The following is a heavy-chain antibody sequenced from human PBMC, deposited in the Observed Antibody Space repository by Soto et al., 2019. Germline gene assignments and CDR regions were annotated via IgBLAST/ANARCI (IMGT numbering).Heavy chain of an antibody. J-gene: IGHJ3*02. D-gene: IGHD5-12*01. CDR2: IKQDGSEK. CDR3: AGRGYSVLTNAFDI. CDR1: GFTFSSYW. Sequence: HPGGSLRLSCAASGFTFSSYWMSWVRQAPGKGLEWVANIKQDGSEKYYVDSVKGRFTISRDNAKNTLYLQMNSLRAEDTAVYYCAGRGYSVLTNAFDIWGQGTMVTVSS. V-gene: IGHV3-7*01.